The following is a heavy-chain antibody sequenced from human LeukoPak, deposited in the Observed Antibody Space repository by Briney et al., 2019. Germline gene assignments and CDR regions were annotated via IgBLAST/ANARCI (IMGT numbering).Heavy chain of an antibody. CDR3: AKSGVAEGYCSGTSCYREGWFDP. V-gene: IGHV3-9*01. Sequence: GGSLRLSCAASGFTFDDYAMHWVRQAPGKGLEWVSGISWNSGRIGYADSVKGRFTISRDNAKNSLYLQMNSLRAEDTALYYCAKSGVAEGYCSGTSCYREGWFDPWGQGTLVTVSS. D-gene: IGHD2-15*01. CDR2: ISWNSGRI. CDR1: GFTFDDYA. J-gene: IGHJ5*02.